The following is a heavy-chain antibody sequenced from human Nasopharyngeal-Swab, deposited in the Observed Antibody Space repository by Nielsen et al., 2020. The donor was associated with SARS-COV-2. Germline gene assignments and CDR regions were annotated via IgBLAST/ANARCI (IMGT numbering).Heavy chain of an antibody. CDR2: IYYSGIT. D-gene: IGHD6-13*01. J-gene: IGHJ6*02. CDR3: ARGSSATLYYYYYGLDV. V-gene: IGHV4-39*01. Sequence: TETLSLTCTVSGGSISSSSYYWGWIRQPPGKGLEGIRSIYYSGITYYNPSLNSRVTILVDTSKNQFSLKLKYVTATDTAVYYCARGSSATLYYYYYGLDVWGQGTTVTVSS. CDR1: GGSISSSSYY.